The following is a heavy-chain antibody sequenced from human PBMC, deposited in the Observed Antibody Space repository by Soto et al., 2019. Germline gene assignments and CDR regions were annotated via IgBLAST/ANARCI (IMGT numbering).Heavy chain of an antibody. V-gene: IGHV4-31*03. CDR2: IYYSGST. Sequence: PAETLSPTFTVSGCPTSSGSYYWSWIRQHPGKGLEWIGYIYYSGSTYYNPSLKSRVTISVDTSKNQFSLKLSSVTAADTAVYYCARVGPTVDLYYYYGMDVWGQGTTVTVSS. D-gene: IGHD4-17*01. CDR3: ARVGPTVDLYYYYGMDV. J-gene: IGHJ6*02. CDR1: GCPTSSGSYY.